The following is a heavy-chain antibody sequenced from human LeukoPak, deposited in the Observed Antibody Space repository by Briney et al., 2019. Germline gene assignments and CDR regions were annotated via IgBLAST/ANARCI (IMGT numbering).Heavy chain of an antibody. CDR1: GYSISSGYD. CDR2: IYHSGST. CDR3: ARENGDYRNWFDP. Sequence: PSETLSLTCTVSGYSISSGYDWGWIRQPPGQGLEWIGSIYHSGSTYYNPSLKSRVTISVDTSKNQFSLKLSSVTAADTAVYYCARENGDYRNWFDPWGQGTLVTVSS. V-gene: IGHV4-38-2*02. D-gene: IGHD4-17*01. J-gene: IGHJ5*02.